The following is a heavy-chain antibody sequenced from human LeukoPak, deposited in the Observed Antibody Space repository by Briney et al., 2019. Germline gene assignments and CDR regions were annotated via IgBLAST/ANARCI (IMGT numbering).Heavy chain of an antibody. Sequence: PSETLSLTCTVSGGSIGTYYWSWVRQSPGKGLGWIGYIYVTGNRYNPYLQSRVTISVDTSRNQFFLKMRSVTAADTAVYYCARHIGGGIEDMDVWGKGTKVTVSS. CDR3: ARHIGGGIEDMDV. D-gene: IGHD3-16*02. J-gene: IGHJ6*03. CDR2: IYVTGN. CDR1: GGSIGTYY. V-gene: IGHV4-59*08.